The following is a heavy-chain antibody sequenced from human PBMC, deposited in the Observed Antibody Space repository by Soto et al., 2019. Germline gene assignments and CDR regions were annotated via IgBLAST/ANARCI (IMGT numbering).Heavy chain of an antibody. Sequence: PGGSLRLSCAASGFTFSSFAMSWVHQAPGKGLDWVSAISGSGGSTYSADSVKGRFTISRDNSKNTLYLQMSSLRAEDTAVYYCARGFSAGKGSTPGFWGQGFLVTVSS. CDR1: GFTFSSFA. CDR2: ISGSGGST. CDR3: ARGFSAGKGSTPGF. D-gene: IGHD6-13*01. V-gene: IGHV3-23*01. J-gene: IGHJ4*02.